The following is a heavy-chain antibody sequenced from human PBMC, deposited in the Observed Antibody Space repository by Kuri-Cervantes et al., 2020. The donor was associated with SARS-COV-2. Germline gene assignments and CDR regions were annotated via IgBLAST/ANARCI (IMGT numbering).Heavy chain of an antibody. D-gene: IGHD6-13*01. CDR2: ISNDGSNK. Sequence: GESLKISCVGPGFTFNFYSLHWVRQAPGKGLEWVAVISNDGSNKYYTDSVQGRFTISRDNSKNTLYLQMDSLRAEDTAVYYCSSQWVYSDFDYWGQGVLVTVSS. CDR1: GFTFNFYS. CDR3: SSQWVYSDFDY. J-gene: IGHJ4*02. V-gene: IGHV3-30-3*01.